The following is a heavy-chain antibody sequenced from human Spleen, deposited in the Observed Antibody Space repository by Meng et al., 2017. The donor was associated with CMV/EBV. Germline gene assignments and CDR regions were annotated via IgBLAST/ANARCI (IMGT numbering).Heavy chain of an antibody. CDR2: SATHSGDT. D-gene: IGHD5-18*01. V-gene: IGHV1-18*01. Sequence: SGYTFTSYRISWVRQAPGQGLEWLGWSATHSGDTNYVQKIQGRVTMTIDTSTTTAYMELRSLRSDDTAVYYCARVRGYSYGQNWFDPWGQGTLVTVSS. CDR1: GYTFTSYR. CDR3: ARVRGYSYGQNWFDP. J-gene: IGHJ5*02.